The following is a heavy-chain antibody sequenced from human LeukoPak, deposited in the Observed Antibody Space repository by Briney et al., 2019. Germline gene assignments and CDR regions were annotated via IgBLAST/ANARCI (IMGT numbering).Heavy chain of an antibody. D-gene: IGHD5-24*01. CDR2: MSYDGSNK. CDR3: AKEDGYNYVKYFGVDV. V-gene: IGHV3-30*18. CDR1: GFTFSSFA. J-gene: IGHJ6*02. Sequence: GRSLRLSCAASGFTFSSFAMHWVRQAPGKGLEWVAVMSYDGSNKYYADSVKGRFTISRDNSRKTLYLQMNSLRAEDTAVYYCAKEDGYNYVKYFGVDVWGQGTTVTVS.